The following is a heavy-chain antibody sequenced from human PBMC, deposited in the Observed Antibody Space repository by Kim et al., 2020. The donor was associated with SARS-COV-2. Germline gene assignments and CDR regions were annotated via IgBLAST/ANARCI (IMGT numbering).Heavy chain of an antibody. CDR3: TRGSSGFDL. J-gene: IGHJ5*02. Sequence: GGSLRLSCAASGFTFSNYWFFWVRQAPGKGLMWVSVINSDGSGTAYADSVKGRFTISRDNAKNTVDLQMNSLRVEDTAVYYCTRGSSGFDLWGQGTLVTVSS. CDR1: GFTFSNYW. V-gene: IGHV3-74*01. CDR2: INSDGSGT.